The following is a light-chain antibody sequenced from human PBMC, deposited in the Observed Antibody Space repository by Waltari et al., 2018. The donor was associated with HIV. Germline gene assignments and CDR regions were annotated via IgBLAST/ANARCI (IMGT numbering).Light chain of an antibody. CDR2: QAS. CDR3: QQYKNSPWT. V-gene: IGKV1-5*03. Sequence: DIQITQSPSTLSAFVGDRVTITCRASQSLTAWLAWYQQKPGKAPKLLISQASVLDTGVPSTFSGIGSGTEFALTISSLQPDDFATYYCQQYKNSPWTFGQGTKVELK. CDR1: QSLTAW. J-gene: IGKJ1*01.